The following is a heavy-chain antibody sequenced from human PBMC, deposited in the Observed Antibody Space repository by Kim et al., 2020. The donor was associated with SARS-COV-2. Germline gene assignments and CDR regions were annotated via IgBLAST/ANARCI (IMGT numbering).Heavy chain of an antibody. CDR3: ARLDSENSAVEY. D-gene: IGHD3-9*01. J-gene: IGHJ4*02. V-gene: IGHV4-39*01. CDR1: GDSISRSSNY. CDR2: INYSGNT. Sequence: SETLSLTCTVSGDSISRSSNYWGWIRQPPGKGLEWIGSINYSGNTYYNPSLKSRVTISVDTSKNQFSLKMRSVTAADTAVYYCARLDSENSAVEYWGQGTLVTVSS.